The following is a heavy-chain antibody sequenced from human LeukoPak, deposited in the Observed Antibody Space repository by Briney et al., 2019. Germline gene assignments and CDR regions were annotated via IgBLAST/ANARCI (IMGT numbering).Heavy chain of an antibody. CDR3: ARGWSRYSYAYTNRGAFDI. CDR2: INPNSGGT. J-gene: IGHJ3*02. Sequence: ASVKVPCKASGYTFTGYYMHWVRQAPGQGLEWMGWINPNSGGTNYAQKFQGRVTMTRDMSTSTVYMELSSLRSEDTAVYYCARGWSRYSYAYTNRGAFDIWGQGTMVTVSS. D-gene: IGHD5-18*01. CDR1: GYTFTGYY. V-gene: IGHV1-2*02.